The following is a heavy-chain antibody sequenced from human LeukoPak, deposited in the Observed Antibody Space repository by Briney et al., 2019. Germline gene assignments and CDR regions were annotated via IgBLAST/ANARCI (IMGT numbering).Heavy chain of an antibody. CDR1: GGSFSGYY. Sequence: KSSETLSLTCAVYGGSFSGYYWSWIRQPPGKGLEWIGEINHSGSTNYNPSLKSRVTISVDTSKNQFSLKLSSVTAADTAVYYCARGVTYYYDSNGYYYEHYYGMDVWGQGTTVTVSS. CDR3: ARGVTYYYDSNGYYYEHYYGMDV. V-gene: IGHV4-34*01. J-gene: IGHJ6*02. D-gene: IGHD3-22*01. CDR2: INHSGST.